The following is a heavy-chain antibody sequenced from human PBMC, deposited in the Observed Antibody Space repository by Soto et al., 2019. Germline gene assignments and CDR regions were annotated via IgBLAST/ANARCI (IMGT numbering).Heavy chain of an antibody. CDR2: INPNSGGT. J-gene: IGHJ4*02. Sequence: ASVKVSCKASGYTFTGYYMHWVRQSPLQGLEWMGWINPNSGGTNYAQKFQGRVTMTRDTSISTAYMELSRLRSDDTAVYYCAREGYYDSSGYYPSFIDYWGQGTLVTVSS. CDR3: AREGYYDSSGYYPSFIDY. V-gene: IGHV1-2*02. CDR1: GYTFTGYY. D-gene: IGHD3-22*01.